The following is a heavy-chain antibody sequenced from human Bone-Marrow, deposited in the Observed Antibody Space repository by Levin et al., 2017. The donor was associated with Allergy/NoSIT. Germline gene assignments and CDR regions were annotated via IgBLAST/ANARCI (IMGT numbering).Heavy chain of an antibody. V-gene: IGHV3-23*01. CDR3: AKDTPALSAGPYFDY. D-gene: IGHD2-2*01. CDR2: ISGGGGNT. Sequence: GGSLRLSCAVSGFTFSSYAMSWVRQAPGKGLEWVSGISGGGGNTYYADSVKGRFTISRDNSKNTLYLQMNSLRAEDTAVYYCAKDTPALSAGPYFDYWGQGTLVTVSS. CDR1: GFTFSSYA. J-gene: IGHJ4*02.